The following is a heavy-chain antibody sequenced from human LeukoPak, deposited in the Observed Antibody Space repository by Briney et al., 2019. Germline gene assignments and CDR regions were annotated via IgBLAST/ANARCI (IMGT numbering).Heavy chain of an antibody. CDR3: ARRANTWFDP. D-gene: IGHD2/OR15-2a*01. V-gene: IGHV4-39*01. J-gene: IGHJ5*02. Sequence: PSEALSLTYTVSGGSISSSSYYWGWIRQPPGKGLEWIGSIYYSGSTYYNPSLKSRVTISVDTSKNQFSLKLSSVTAADTAVYYCARRANTWFDPWGQGTLVTVSS. CDR1: GGSISSSSYY. CDR2: IYYSGST.